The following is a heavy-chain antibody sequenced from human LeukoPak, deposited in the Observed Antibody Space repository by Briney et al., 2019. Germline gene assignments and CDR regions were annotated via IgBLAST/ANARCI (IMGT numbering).Heavy chain of an antibody. Sequence: ASVKVSCKASGYTFTGYYMHWVRQAPGQGLEWMGWINPNSGGTNYAQKFQGRVTMTRDTSISTAYMELSRLRSDDTAVYYCARGPSYGDYDPPYKNWFDPWGQGTLVTVSS. J-gene: IGHJ5*02. CDR2: INPNSGGT. CDR1: GYTFTGYY. CDR3: ARGPSYGDYDPPYKNWFDP. V-gene: IGHV1-2*02. D-gene: IGHD4-17*01.